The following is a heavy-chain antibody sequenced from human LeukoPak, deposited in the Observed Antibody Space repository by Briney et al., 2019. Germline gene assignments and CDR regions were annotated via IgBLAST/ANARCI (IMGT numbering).Heavy chain of an antibody. Sequence: GGSLRLSCAASGFTFSSYAMSWVRQAPGKGLEWVSAISGSGGSTYYADSVKGRFTISRDNSKNTLYLQMNSLRAEDTAVYYCAKVGSCSWYSTPHPGGYWGQGSLAIVSS. J-gene: IGHJ4*02. CDR3: AKVGSCSWYSTPHPGGY. CDR2: ISGSGGST. D-gene: IGHD6-13*01. CDR1: GFTFSSYA. V-gene: IGHV3-23*01.